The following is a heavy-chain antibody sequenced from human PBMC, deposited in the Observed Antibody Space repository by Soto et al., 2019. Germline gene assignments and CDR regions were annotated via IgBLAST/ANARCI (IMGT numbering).Heavy chain of an antibody. CDR2: ISGSGAST. J-gene: IGHJ4*02. CDR1: GFTFSTSP. CDR3: ARGSSFDY. D-gene: IGHD3-10*01. Sequence: PGGSLRLSCAASGFTFSTSPMSWVRQAPGKGLEWVSTISGSGASTYYADSVKGRFTISRDNSKNTVSVQMNSLRAEDTAVYYCARGSSFDYWGQGMLVTVS. V-gene: IGHV3-23*01.